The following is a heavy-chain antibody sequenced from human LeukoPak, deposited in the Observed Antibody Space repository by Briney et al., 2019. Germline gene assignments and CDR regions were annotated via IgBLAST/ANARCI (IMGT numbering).Heavy chain of an antibody. CDR1: GDSFSSSHW. J-gene: IGHJ3*01. CDR2: IAHGGST. CDR3: ARLVVYNWTPRAFDV. Sequence: PSGTLSLTCAVSGDSFSSSHWWSWVRQPPGKGLEWIGEIAHGGSTKYTPSLRSRDSISIDWSKNKFSLNLTSVTAADAATYFCARLVVYNWTPRAFDVWGQGTMVTVSS. V-gene: IGHV4-4*02. D-gene: IGHD1-20*01.